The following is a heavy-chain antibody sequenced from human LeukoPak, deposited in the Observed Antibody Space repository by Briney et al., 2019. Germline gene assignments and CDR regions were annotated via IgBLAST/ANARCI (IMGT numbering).Heavy chain of an antibody. D-gene: IGHD6-13*01. V-gene: IGHV3-23*01. J-gene: IGHJ4*02. Sequence: GGSLRLSCAASGFTFSSYAMSWVCQAPGKGLEWVSAISGSGGSTYYADSVKGRFTISRDNSKNTLYLQMNSLRAEDTAVYYCAKDKEYSSSWYDYWGQGTLVTVSS. CDR1: GFTFSSYA. CDR2: ISGSGGST. CDR3: AKDKEYSSSWYDY.